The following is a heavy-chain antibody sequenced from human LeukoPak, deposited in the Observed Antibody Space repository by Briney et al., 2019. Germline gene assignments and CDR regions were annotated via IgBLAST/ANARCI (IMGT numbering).Heavy chain of an antibody. Sequence: SETLSLTCSVVGGSLTSSNQYWGWIRQPPGKGLEWIGSIYYSGRTYYNPSLKSRATISVDTSKNQFSLKLSSVTAADTAVYYCARAWYYDSSGYYFGPNWFDPWGQGTLVTVSS. D-gene: IGHD3-22*01. J-gene: IGHJ5*02. CDR3: ARAWYYDSSGYYFGPNWFDP. CDR2: IYYSGRT. V-gene: IGHV4-39*07. CDR1: GGSLTSSNQY.